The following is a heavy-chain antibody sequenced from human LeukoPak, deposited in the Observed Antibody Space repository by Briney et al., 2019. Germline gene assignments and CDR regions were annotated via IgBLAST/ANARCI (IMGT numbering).Heavy chain of an antibody. CDR2: IGIDSGKT. J-gene: IGHJ4*02. Sequence: GGSLRLSCAASGFTFSDYSMNWVRRAPGKGREGISDIGIDSGKTNYADSVKGRFTISGDKAKNSLYLQMNSLRVEDTAVYYCARDYKYAFDNWGQGTLVTVSS. V-gene: IGHV3-48*01. D-gene: IGHD5-24*01. CDR3: ARDYKYAFDN. CDR1: GFTFSDYS.